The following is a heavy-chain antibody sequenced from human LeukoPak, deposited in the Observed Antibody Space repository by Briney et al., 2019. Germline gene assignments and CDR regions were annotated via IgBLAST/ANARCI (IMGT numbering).Heavy chain of an antibody. CDR2: IYHSGST. CDR1: GGSISSSNW. Sequence: NPSGTLSLTCAVSGGSISSSNWWSWVRQPPGKGLEWIGEIYHSGSTNYNPSLKSRVTISVDTSKNQFSLKLSSVTAADTAVYYCAGGVVTYYFDYWGQGTLVTVSS. J-gene: IGHJ4*02. D-gene: IGHD3-3*01. CDR3: AGGVVTYYFDY. V-gene: IGHV4-4*02.